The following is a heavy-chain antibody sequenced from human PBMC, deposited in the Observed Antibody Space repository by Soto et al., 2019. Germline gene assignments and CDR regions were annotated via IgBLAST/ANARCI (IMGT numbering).Heavy chain of an antibody. V-gene: IGHV1-3*05. J-gene: IGHJ4*02. CDR2: INAGNGNT. CDR3: ARDMTVGATGDFDY. CDR1: GYTFTSYA. Sequence: QVQVVQSGAEEKKPGASVKVSCKASGYTFTSYAMHWVRQAPGQRLEWMGWINAGNGNTKYSQKFQGRVTITRDTSASTAYMELSSLRSEDTAVYYCARDMTVGATGDFDYWGQGTLVTVSS. D-gene: IGHD1-26*01.